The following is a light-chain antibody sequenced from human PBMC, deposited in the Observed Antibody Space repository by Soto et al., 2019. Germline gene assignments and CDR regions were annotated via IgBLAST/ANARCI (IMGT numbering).Light chain of an antibody. J-gene: IGLJ1*01. Sequence: QSVLTQPPSVSGAPGQRVTISCPGSSSSIGAGYDVHWYHQLPGAAPKLLVSGNNNRPSGVPDRFSASKSGTSASLAITGLQTEDEAQYYCQSYDSRLTAYVFGTGTKLTV. CDR1: SSSIGAGYD. CDR2: GNN. V-gene: IGLV1-40*01. CDR3: QSYDSRLTAYV.